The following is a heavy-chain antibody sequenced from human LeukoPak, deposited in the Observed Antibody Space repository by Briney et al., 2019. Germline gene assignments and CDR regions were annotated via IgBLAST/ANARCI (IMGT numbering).Heavy chain of an antibody. CDR1: GYSFTSYW. D-gene: IGHD3-22*01. Sequence: GESLKISCKGSGYSFTSYWIGWVRQMPGKGLEWMGIIYPGDSDTRYSPSFQGQVTISADKSISTAYLQWSSLKASDTAMYYCARTLYYDSSGYSPEPYYYYYYMDVWGKGTTVTVSS. CDR2: IYPGDSDT. J-gene: IGHJ6*03. V-gene: IGHV5-51*01. CDR3: ARTLYYDSSGYSPEPYYYYYYMDV.